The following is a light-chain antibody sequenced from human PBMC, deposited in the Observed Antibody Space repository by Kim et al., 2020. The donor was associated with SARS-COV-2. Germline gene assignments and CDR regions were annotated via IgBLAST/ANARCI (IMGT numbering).Light chain of an antibody. CDR2: AAS. Sequence: GDRGTIPCRARKSISSDLNWYQQKPGKAPKLLIYAASTLQSGVASRFSGSGSGTDFTLTISSLQPEDFATYYCQQSYIIPLTFGEGTKVDIK. CDR3: QQSYIIPLT. CDR1: KSISSD. V-gene: IGKV1-39*01. J-gene: IGKJ4*01.